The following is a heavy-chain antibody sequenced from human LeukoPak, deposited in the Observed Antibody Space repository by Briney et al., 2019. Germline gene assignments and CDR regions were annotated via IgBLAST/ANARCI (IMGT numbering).Heavy chain of an antibody. V-gene: IGHV3-23*01. CDR2: ISGSGGST. CDR1: GFTFSSYA. D-gene: IGHD6-19*01. Sequence: GGSLRLSCAASGFTFSSYAMSWVRQAPGKGLEWVSAISGSGGSTYYADSVKGRFTISRDNSKNTLYLQMNSLRAEDTAVYYCARRYSSGWYGMDVWGQGTTVTVSS. J-gene: IGHJ6*02. CDR3: ARRYSSGWYGMDV.